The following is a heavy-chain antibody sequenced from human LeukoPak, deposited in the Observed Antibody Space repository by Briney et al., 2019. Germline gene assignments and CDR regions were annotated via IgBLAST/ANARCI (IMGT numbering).Heavy chain of an antibody. CDR3: ARVGLYSSSSVPGDY. CDR2: IYHSGST. Sequence: SETLSLTCTVSGYSISSGYYWGWIRQPPGKGLEWIGSIYHSGSTYYNPSLKSRVTISVDTSKNQFSLKLSSVTAADTAVYYCARVGLYSSSSVPGDYWGQGTLVTVSS. D-gene: IGHD6-6*01. CDR1: GYSISSGYY. J-gene: IGHJ4*02. V-gene: IGHV4-38-2*02.